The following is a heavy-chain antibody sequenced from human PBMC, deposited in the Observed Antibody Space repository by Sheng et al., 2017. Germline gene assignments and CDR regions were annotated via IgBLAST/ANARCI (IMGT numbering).Heavy chain of an antibody. Sequence: QVQLQESGPGLVKPSETLSLTCDVSGYSINRGYYWGWVRQPPEKGLEWIGHIYHSGSTHYNPSLKSRVTMAVDTSKNQLSLKLSSVTAADTAVYYCAREFSDYSESNGYYWADYWGQGNLVTVSS. V-gene: IGHV4-38-2*02. CDR3: AREFSDYSESNGYYWADY. D-gene: IGHD3-22*01. J-gene: IGHJ4*02. CDR2: IYHSGST. CDR1: GYSINRGYY.